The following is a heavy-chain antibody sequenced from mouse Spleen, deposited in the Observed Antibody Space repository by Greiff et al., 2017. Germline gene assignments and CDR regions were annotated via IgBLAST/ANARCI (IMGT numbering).Heavy chain of an antibody. CDR1: GYTFTSYW. CDR3: ARENSIYYDYDGFAY. J-gene: IGHJ3*01. Sequence: VQLQQPGTELVKPGASVKLSCKASGYTFTSYWMHWVKQRPGQGLEWIGNINPSNGGTNYNEKFKSKATLTVDKSSSTAYMQLSSLTSEDSAVYYCARENSIYYDYDGFAYWGQGTLVTVSA. D-gene: IGHD2-4*01. V-gene: IGHV1-53*01. CDR2: INPSNGGT.